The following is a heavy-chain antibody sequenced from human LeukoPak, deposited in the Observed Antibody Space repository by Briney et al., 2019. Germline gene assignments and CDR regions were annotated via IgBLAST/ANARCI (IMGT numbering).Heavy chain of an antibody. V-gene: IGHV4-34*01. CDR1: GGSFSGYY. Sequence: SETLSLTCAVYGGSFSGYYWSWIRQPPGKGLEWIGEINHSGSTNYNPSLKSRVTISVDTSKSQFPLKLSSVTAADTAVYYCAREGRTYYDILTGQRYYFDYWGQGTLVTVSS. J-gene: IGHJ4*02. CDR3: AREGRTYYDILTGQRYYFDY. D-gene: IGHD3-9*01. CDR2: INHSGST.